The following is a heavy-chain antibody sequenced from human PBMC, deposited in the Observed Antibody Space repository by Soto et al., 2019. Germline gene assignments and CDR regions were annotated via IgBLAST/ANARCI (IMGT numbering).Heavy chain of an antibody. J-gene: IGHJ4*02. CDR3: VKASGGGWPYYFAS. V-gene: IGHV3-23*01. D-gene: IGHD2-15*01. Sequence: GGSLRLSCAASGFSFKRYVMAWVRQVPGKGLEWVSAMRGDGDTTYYGDSINGRCTISRVNSENTVFLQMNSLRAEDSGLYFCVKASGGGWPYYFASWGQGTLVNVSS. CDR2: MRGDGDTT. CDR1: GFSFKRYV.